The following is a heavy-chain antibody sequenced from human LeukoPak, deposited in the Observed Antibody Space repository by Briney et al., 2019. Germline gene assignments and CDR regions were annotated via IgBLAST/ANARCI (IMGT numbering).Heavy chain of an antibody. CDR2: IYHNGNT. CDR1: GGSFSGYY. Sequence: SETLSLTCAVYGGSFSGYYWSWIRQPPGKGLEWIGYIYHNGNTNYNPSLKSRVTMSVDTSKNQFSLKLSSVTAADTAVYYCASGFYNSSGFYAAFDIWGLGTLVTVSS. CDR3: ASGFYNSSGFYAAFDI. J-gene: IGHJ3*02. V-gene: IGHV4-34*10. D-gene: IGHD3-22*01.